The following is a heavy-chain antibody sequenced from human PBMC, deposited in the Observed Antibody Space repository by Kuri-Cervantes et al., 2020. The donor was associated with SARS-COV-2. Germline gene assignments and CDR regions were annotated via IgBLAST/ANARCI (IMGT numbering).Heavy chain of an antibody. CDR2: IYKGGST. V-gene: IGHV4-59*01. D-gene: IGHD3-16*01. CDR3: AKYGTNDYLSTYFGRGSWFDP. Sequence: GSLRLSCAASVFTFSNAWMTWVRQPPGKGLEWIGDIYKGGSTKSNPSLKTRVTILVDTSKNQFSLRLNSVTAADTAVYFCAKYGTNDYLSTYFGRGSWFDPWGQGTLVTVSS. CDR1: VFTFSNAW. J-gene: IGHJ5*02.